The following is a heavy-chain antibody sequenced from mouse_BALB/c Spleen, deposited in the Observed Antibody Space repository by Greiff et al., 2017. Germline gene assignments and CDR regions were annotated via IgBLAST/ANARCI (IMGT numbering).Heavy chain of an antibody. CDR1: GYSFTSYW. Sequence: VQLKQSGTVLARPGASVKMSCKASGYSFTSYWMHWVKQRPGQGLEWIGAIYPGNSDTSYNQKFKGKAKLTAVTSASTAYMQLSSLTSEDSAVYYCARGHTATGYAMDYWGQGTSVTVSS. CDR2: IYPGNSDT. J-gene: IGHJ4*01. CDR3: ARGHTATGYAMDY. D-gene: IGHD1-2*01. V-gene: IGHV1-5*01.